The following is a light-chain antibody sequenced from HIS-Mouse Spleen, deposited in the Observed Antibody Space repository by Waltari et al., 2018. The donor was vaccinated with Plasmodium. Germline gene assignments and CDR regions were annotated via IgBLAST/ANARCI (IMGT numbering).Light chain of an antibody. CDR3: CSYAGSSTYV. CDR1: SSAVGGYNL. Sequence: QSALTQPASVSGSPGQSITISCTGTSSAVGGYNLVSWYQQHPGKAPKRMIYEGSKRPSGVSNRFSGSKSGNTASLTISGLQAEDEADYYCCSYAGSSTYVFGTGTKVTVL. CDR2: EGS. V-gene: IGLV2-23*01. J-gene: IGLJ1*01.